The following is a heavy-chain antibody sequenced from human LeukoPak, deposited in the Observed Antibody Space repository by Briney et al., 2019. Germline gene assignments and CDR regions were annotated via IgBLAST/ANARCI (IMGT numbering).Heavy chain of an antibody. D-gene: IGHD3-3*01. J-gene: IGHJ4*02. CDR1: GFTFSSYS. CDR2: ISSSGGNT. Sequence: GGSLRLSCAASGFTFSSYSMSWVRQPPGKGLEWVSSISSSGGNTYYADSVKGRFTISRDNAKNSLYLQMNSLRAEDTAVYYCARDGAWSGPFDYWGQGTLVTVSS. CDR3: ARDGAWSGPFDY. V-gene: IGHV3-23*01.